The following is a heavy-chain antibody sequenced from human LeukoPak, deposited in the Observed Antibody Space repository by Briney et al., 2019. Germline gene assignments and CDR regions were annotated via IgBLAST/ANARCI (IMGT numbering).Heavy chain of an antibody. D-gene: IGHD2-2*01. CDR2: ITDDGYNT. CDR3: AKSSGYYCSSTSCYFDAFDI. Sequence: PGGSLRLSCAASGFTFSAFAMTWVRQAPGKGLEWVSTITDDGYNTYSADSVKGRFTISRDNSKNTLYLQMNSLRAEDTAVYYCAKSSGYYCSSTSCYFDAFDIWGQGTMVTVSS. J-gene: IGHJ3*02. CDR1: GFTFSAFA. V-gene: IGHV3-23*01.